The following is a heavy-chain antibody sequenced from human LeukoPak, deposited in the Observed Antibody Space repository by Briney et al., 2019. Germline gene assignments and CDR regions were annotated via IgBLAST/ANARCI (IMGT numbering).Heavy chain of an antibody. V-gene: IGHV6-1*01. J-gene: IGHJ4*02. Sequence: SRTLSLTCAISGDSVSSHSAAWNWIRQSPSRGLEWLGRTYYRSKWYSDYAVSVKSRISINPDTSKNQFSLQLNSVTPEDTAVYYCARSNYDILTSYYTAYFDYWGQGTPVTVSS. D-gene: IGHD3-9*01. CDR1: GDSVSSHSAA. CDR2: TYYRSKWYS. CDR3: ARSNYDILTSYYTAYFDY.